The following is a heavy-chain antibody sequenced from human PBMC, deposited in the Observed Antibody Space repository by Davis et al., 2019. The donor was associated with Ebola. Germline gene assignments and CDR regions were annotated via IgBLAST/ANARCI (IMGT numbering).Heavy chain of an antibody. D-gene: IGHD2-2*01. CDR2: IGANDEGI. J-gene: IGHJ6*03. CDR3: ARVPGGCSSASCSRPYFYYYMDV. CDR1: GFTFNIYG. Sequence: PGGSLRLSCAASGFTFNIYGMYWFRQAPGKGLQWVSYIGANDEGISYVDSVKGRFTISRDNAKDSLYLQMNSLRAEDTAVYYCARVPGGCSSASCSRPYFYYYMDVWGKGTTVSVSS. V-gene: IGHV3-48*04.